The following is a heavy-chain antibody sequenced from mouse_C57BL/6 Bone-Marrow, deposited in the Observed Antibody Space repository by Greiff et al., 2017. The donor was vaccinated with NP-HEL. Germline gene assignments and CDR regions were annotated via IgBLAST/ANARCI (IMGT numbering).Heavy chain of an antibody. CDR2: ISGGGGNT. D-gene: IGHD2-4*01. CDR1: GFTFSSYT. J-gene: IGHJ2*01. CDR3: ARGGYYDYDGGCYFDY. V-gene: IGHV5-9*01. Sequence: EVQVVESGGGLVKPGGSLKLSCAASGFTFSSYTMSWVRQTPEKRLEWVATISGGGGNTYYSDSVKGRFTISRDKAKNTLYLQMSSLRSEDTALYYCARGGYYDYDGGCYFDYWGQGTTLTVSS.